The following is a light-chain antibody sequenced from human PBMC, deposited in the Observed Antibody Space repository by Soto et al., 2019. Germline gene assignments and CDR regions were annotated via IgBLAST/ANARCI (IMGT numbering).Light chain of an antibody. CDR2: LNSDGSH. V-gene: IGLV4-69*01. J-gene: IGLJ2*01. CDR1: SGHSSNA. Sequence: QLVLTQSPSASASLGASVRFTCTLSSGHSSNAVAWHQQQPEKGPRFLMKLNSDGSHTKGDGIPDRFSGSSSGAERYLTISNLQSEEEAEYYCQTWGTGTVVFGGGTKLTVL. CDR3: QTWGTGTVV.